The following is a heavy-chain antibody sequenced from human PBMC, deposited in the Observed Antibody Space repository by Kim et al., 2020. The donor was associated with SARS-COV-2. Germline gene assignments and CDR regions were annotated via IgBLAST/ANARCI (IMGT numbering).Heavy chain of an antibody. CDR3: ARDLYYDILTGHGGYYGMDV. CDR2: ISYDGSNK. Sequence: GGSLRLSCAASGFTFSSYGMHWVRQAPGKGLEWVAVISYDGSNKYYADSVKGRFTISRDNSKNTLYLQMNSLRAEDTAVYYCARDLYYDILTGHGGYYGMDVWGQGTTVTVSS. D-gene: IGHD3-9*01. CDR1: GFTFSSYG. V-gene: IGHV3-33*05. J-gene: IGHJ6*02.